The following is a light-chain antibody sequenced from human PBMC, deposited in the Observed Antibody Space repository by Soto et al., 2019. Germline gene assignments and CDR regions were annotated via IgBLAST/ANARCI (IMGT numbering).Light chain of an antibody. CDR3: QQYSNWPPWT. Sequence: EIVMTQSPATLSVSPGERATLSCRASQSVSTNLAWYQQKPGQAPSLLIYGASTRATGIPARFSGRGSGTEFTLTISSLQSEDFAVYYCQQYSNWPPWTFGQGTKVEFK. CDR2: GAS. V-gene: IGKV3-15*01. J-gene: IGKJ1*01. CDR1: QSVSTN.